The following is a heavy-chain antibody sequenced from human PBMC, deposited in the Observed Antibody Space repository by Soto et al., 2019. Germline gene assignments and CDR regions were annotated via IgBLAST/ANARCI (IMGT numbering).Heavy chain of an antibody. CDR2: IHYSGST. D-gene: IGHD3-10*01. J-gene: IGHJ5*02. V-gene: IGHV4-39*07. Sequence: SETLSLTCRVSGGSISDTIYYWGWIRQPPGMGLEWIGSIHYSGSTQFHPSFKSRVTISVDTSKNQFSLKLSSVTAADTAVYYCARDQRGSGSKGFDPWGQGTLVTVSS. CDR1: GGSISDTIYY. CDR3: ARDQRGSGSKGFDP.